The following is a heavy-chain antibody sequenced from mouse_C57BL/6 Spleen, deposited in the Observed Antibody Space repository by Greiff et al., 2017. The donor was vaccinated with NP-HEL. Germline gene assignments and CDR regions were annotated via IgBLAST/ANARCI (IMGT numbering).Heavy chain of an antibody. J-gene: IGHJ1*03. CDR1: GFTFSDYG. Sequence: VHVKQSGGGLVKPGGSLKLSCAASGFTFSDYGMHWVRQAPEKGLEWVAYISSGSSTIYYADTVKGRFTISRDNAKNTLFLQMTSLRSEDTAMYYCARPYFDVWGTGTTVTVSS. V-gene: IGHV5-17*01. CDR2: ISSGSSTI. CDR3: ARPYFDV.